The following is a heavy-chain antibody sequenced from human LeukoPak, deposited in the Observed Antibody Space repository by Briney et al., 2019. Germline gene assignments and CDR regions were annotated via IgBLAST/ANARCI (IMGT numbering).Heavy chain of an antibody. D-gene: IGHD5-12*01. J-gene: IGHJ4*02. V-gene: IGHV3-74*01. Sequence: GGSLRLSCAASGFTFSSYWMHWVRQAPGKGLVWVSRVNSDGSGTTYADSVKGRFTISRDDAKNTLYLQMNSLRAEDTAVYYCARESKYSGYPFDYWGQGTLVTVSS. CDR3: ARESKYSGYPFDY. CDR1: GFTFSSYW. CDR2: VNSDGSGT.